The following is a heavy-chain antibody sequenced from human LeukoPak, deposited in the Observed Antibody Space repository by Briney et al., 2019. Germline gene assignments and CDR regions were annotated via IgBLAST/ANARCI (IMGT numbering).Heavy chain of an antibody. CDR1: GYTFTGYY. CDR2: INPNSGGT. Sequence: ASVKVSCKASGYTFTGYYMHWVRQAPGQGLEWMGRINPNSGGTNYAQKFQGRVTMTRDTSISTAYMELSRLRSDDTAVYYCARMSFTMVSAFDYWGQGTLVTVSS. V-gene: IGHV1-2*06. D-gene: IGHD4/OR15-4a*01. CDR3: ARMSFTMVSAFDY. J-gene: IGHJ4*02.